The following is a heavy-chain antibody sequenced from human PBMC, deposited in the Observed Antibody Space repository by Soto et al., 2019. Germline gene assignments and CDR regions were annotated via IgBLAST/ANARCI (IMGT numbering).Heavy chain of an antibody. D-gene: IGHD5-12*01. CDR1: GFIFSGYA. CDR3: AKETSAYEIDY. J-gene: IGHJ4*02. CDR2: ISYDGNTK. Sequence: QVQLVESGGGVVKPGRSLRLSCAASGFIFSGYAMHWVRQAPGKGLAWVAVISYDGNTKYYADSVKGRFTVSRDNSKNTLYVQMNNLSAEDTAMYYCAKETSAYEIDYWGQGTLVTVSS. V-gene: IGHV3-30-3*01.